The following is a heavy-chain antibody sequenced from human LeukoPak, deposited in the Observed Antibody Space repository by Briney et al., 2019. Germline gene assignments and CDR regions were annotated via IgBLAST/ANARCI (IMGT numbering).Heavy chain of an antibody. D-gene: IGHD2-2*02. J-gene: IGHJ6*03. CDR1: GFTVSSNY. Sequence: PGGSLRLSCVGSGFTVSSNYMSWVRQPPGKGLEWVAVIYTDGTTFYADSVKGRFTISRDSSKNTVSLQMNSLRVDDTAVYYCARGYPSAFYYYYMDVWGKGTTVTVPS. CDR3: ARGYPSAFYYYYMDV. CDR2: IYTDGTT. V-gene: IGHV3-53*01.